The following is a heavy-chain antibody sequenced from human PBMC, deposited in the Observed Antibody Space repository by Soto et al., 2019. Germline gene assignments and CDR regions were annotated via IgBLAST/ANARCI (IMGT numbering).Heavy chain of an antibody. Sequence: GGSLRLSCAASGFTFSSYWMSWVRQAPGKGLEWVGFIRSKAYGGTTEYAASVKGRFTISRDDSKSIAYLQMNSLKTEDTAVYYCTRVGSSSIGYWGQGTLVTVSS. CDR3: TRVGSSSIGY. CDR2: IRSKAYGGTT. D-gene: IGHD6-6*01. J-gene: IGHJ4*02. V-gene: IGHV3-49*04. CDR1: GFTFSSYW.